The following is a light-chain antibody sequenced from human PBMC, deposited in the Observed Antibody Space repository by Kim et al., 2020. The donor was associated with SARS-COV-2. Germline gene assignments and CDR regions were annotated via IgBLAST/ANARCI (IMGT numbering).Light chain of an antibody. J-gene: IGLJ3*02. CDR3: AAWDDSLDGPV. V-gene: IGLV1-47*02. Sequence: QSVLTQPPSVSGTPGQRVTISCSGSNSNIEINYVYWYQQLPGTAPKLLIHYTDQRPTGVPDRFSGSKSGASASLAINGLRSEDEADYHCAAWDDSLDGPVFGGGTQLTVL. CDR2: YTD. CDR1: NSNIEINY.